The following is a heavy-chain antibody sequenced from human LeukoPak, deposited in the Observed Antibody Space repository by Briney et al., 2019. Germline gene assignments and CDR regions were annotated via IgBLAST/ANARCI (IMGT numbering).Heavy chain of an antibody. CDR2: ILSSRTI. CDR1: GFTFSSYS. CDR3: ARVNGDYRAFDI. Sequence: GGTLRLSCAASGFTFSSYSMNWVRQVPGKGLEWLSYILSSRTIYYAVSVKGRFTISRDNARNTLYLQMNTLRAEDTAVYFCARVNGDYRAFDIWGQGTMVTVSS. V-gene: IGHV3-48*04. J-gene: IGHJ3*02. D-gene: IGHD4-11*01.